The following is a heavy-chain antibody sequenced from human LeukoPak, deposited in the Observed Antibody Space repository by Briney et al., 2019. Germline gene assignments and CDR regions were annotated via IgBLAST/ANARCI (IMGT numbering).Heavy chain of an antibody. CDR1: GASITSYY. D-gene: IGHD3-10*01. V-gene: IGHV4-59*01. J-gene: IGHJ4*02. CDR3: ARGGYYGSGSFPDY. Sequence: SETLSLTCTVSGASITSYYWSWVRQPPEKGLEWIGYIYYTGTTYHNPSLKSRGTISIDTSKSQFSLKLSSVTAADTAVYYCARGGYYGSGSFPDYWGQGTLATVSS. CDR2: IYYTGTT.